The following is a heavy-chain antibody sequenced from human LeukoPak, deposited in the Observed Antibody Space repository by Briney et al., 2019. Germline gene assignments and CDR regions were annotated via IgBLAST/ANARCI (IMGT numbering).Heavy chain of an antibody. D-gene: IGHD1-7*01. J-gene: IGHJ6*02. CDR3: AKSTRVNSRDYGMDV. V-gene: IGHV3-30*18. Sequence: GGSLRLSCAASGFFFSSYGMHWVRQAPGKGLEWVAGTSYDGTNKFYGDSVKGRFTISRDNSQNTMCLQMDSLRAEDTAVYYCAKSTRVNSRDYGMDVWGQGTTVTVFS. CDR1: GFFFSSYG. CDR2: TSYDGTNK.